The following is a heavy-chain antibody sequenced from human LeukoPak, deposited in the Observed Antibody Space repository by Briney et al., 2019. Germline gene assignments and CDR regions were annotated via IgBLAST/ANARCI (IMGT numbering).Heavy chain of an antibody. J-gene: IGHJ6*03. D-gene: IGHD6-6*01. Sequence: SGPTLVNPTQTLTLTCTFSGFSLSTSGMCVSWIRQPPGKALEWLARIDWDDDKYYSTSLKTRLTISKDTSKNQVVLTMTNMDPVDTATYYCARSRIAARLGPDYYYYMDVWGKGTTVTVSS. CDR1: GFSLSTSGMC. CDR2: IDWDDDK. CDR3: ARSRIAARLGPDYYYYMDV. V-gene: IGHV2-70*11.